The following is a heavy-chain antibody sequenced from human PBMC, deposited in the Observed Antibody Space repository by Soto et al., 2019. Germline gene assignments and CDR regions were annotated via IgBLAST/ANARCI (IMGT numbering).Heavy chain of an antibody. D-gene: IGHD3-10*01. Sequence: QVQLQQWGAGLLKPSETLSLTCAVYGGSFSGYYWSWIRQPPGKGLEWIGEINHSGSTNYNPSLKSRVTISVDTSKNQFSLKLSSVTAADPAVYYCARGRVMVRDFDYWGQGTLVTVSS. CDR3: ARGRVMVRDFDY. V-gene: IGHV4-34*01. CDR1: GGSFSGYY. CDR2: INHSGST. J-gene: IGHJ4*02.